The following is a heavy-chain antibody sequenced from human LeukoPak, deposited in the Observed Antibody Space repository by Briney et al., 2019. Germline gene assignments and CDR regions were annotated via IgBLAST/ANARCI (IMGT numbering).Heavy chain of an antibody. J-gene: IGHJ5*02. CDR3: AKDHGYGFDP. Sequence: GGSLRLSCAASGFTFSSYGMHWVRQAPGKGLEWVAFIRCDGSNKYYADSVKGRFTISRDNSKNTLYLQMNSLRAEDTAVYYCAKDHGYGFDPWGQGTLVTVSS. V-gene: IGHV3-30*02. CDR1: GFTFSSYG. CDR2: IRCDGSNK. D-gene: IGHD5-18*01.